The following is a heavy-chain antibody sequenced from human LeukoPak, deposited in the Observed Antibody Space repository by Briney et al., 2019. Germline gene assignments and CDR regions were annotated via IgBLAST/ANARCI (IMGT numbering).Heavy chain of an antibody. V-gene: IGHV3-23*01. CDR1: GLTPSSCA. J-gene: IGHJ4*02. CDR2: ISGSGDST. CDR3: AARPTSAAVAPSDF. Sequence: GGSLRLSCAASGLTPSSCAMSWVRQAPGKGLEWVSAISGSGDSTYYADSVKGRFTISRDISKSMLYLQMNSLRAEDTATYYCAARPTSAAVAPSDFWGQGTLVTVSS. D-gene: IGHD6-19*01.